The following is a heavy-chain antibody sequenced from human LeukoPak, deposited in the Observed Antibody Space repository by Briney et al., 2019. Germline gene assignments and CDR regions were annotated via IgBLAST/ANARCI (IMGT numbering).Heavy chain of an antibody. Sequence: SQTLSLTCAISGDSVSSNSAAWNWIRRSPSRGLEWLGRTYYRSKWYNDYAVSVKSRITINPDTSKNQFSLQLNSVTPEDTAVYYCARGLGIMITFGGVIVRENWFDPWGQGTLVTVSS. V-gene: IGHV6-1*01. J-gene: IGHJ5*02. D-gene: IGHD3-16*02. CDR1: GDSVSSNSAA. CDR3: ARGLGIMITFGGVIVRENWFDP. CDR2: TYYRSKWYN.